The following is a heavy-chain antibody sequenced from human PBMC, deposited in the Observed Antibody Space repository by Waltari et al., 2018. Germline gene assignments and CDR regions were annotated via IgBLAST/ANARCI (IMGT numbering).Heavy chain of an antibody. D-gene: IGHD3-10*01. J-gene: IGHJ4*02. CDR1: GFTFSSYW. V-gene: IGHV3-74*01. CDR3: ASQNRRELFSY. Sequence: EVQLVESGGGLVQPGGSLRLSCAASGFTFSSYWMHWVRQAPGKGLVWVSRINSDGGSTSYADSVKGRFTISRDNAKNTLYLQMNSLRAEDTAVYYCASQNRRELFSYWGQGTLVTVSS. CDR2: INSDGGST.